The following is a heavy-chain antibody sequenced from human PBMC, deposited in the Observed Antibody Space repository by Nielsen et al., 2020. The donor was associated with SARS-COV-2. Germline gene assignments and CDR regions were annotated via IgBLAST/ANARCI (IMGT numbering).Heavy chain of an antibody. J-gene: IGHJ5*02. CDR2: IYPSVGST. D-gene: IGHD1-26*01. CDR3: ARGAWLDP. V-gene: IGHV1-46*01. CDR1: GFTFSSYA. Sequence: GESLKISCAASGFTFSSYAMHWVRQAPGQGLEWMGVIYPSVGSTIYAQKFQGRVTMTRDTSTSTVSMELSSLRSEDTAVYYCARGAWLDPWGQGTLVSVSS.